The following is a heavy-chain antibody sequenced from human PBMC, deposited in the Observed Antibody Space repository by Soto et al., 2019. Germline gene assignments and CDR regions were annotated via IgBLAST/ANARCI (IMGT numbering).Heavy chain of an antibody. D-gene: IGHD3-22*01. V-gene: IGHV1-46*01. CDR1: GYTFTSYY. CDR3: ARVNHYYDSSGKGDYYYGVDV. Sequence: ASVKVSCKASGYTFTSYYMHWVRQAPGQGLEWMGIINPSGGSTSYAQKFQGRVTMTRDTSTSTVYMELSSLRSEDTAVYYCARVNHYYDSSGKGDYYYGVDVWGQGTTVTVSS. CDR2: INPSGGST. J-gene: IGHJ6*02.